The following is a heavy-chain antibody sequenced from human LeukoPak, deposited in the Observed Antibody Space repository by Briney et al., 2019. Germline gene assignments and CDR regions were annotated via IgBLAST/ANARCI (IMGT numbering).Heavy chain of an antibody. CDR1: GYSFTSYW. Sequence: GESLKISCKGSGYSFTSYWIGWVRQMPGKGLEWMGIIYPGDSDTRYSPSFQGQVTISADKSISTAYLQWSSLKASDTAMYYCAGAAGVVPADMSYDYWGEGTLVTVAS. D-gene: IGHD2-2*01. CDR2: IYPGDSDT. CDR3: AGAAGVVPADMSYDY. J-gene: IGHJ4*02. V-gene: IGHV5-51*01.